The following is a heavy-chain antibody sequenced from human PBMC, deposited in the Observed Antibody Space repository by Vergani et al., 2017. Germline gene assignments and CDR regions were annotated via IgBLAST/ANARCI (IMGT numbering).Heavy chain of an antibody. CDR2: VEDSGYF. Sequence: QVQLQESGPGLVKPSETLSLTCTVSGRSISSYYWNWIRQPPGEGLEWTGYVEDSGYFNYNPSLKTRISMSSATTNNQFSLMLSSVTVADTAVYYCAGSIDSRNPPDYLDDWGQGTLVTVSS. V-gene: IGHV4-59*01. J-gene: IGHJ4*02. D-gene: IGHD1-14*01. CDR3: AGSIDSRNPPDYLDD. CDR1: GRSISSYY.